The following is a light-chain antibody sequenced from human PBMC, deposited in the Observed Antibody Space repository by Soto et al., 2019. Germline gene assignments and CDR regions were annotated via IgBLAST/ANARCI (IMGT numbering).Light chain of an antibody. J-gene: IGKJ2*01. Sequence: EIVLTQSPGTLSLSPGERATLSCRASQSVSSSYLAWYQQKPGQAPRLLIYGASSRATGIPDRFSGSGSGKDFTLNISRLEPEDFSVYYCQQYGSSLYTFGQGTKLEIK. CDR1: QSVSSSY. CDR3: QQYGSSLYT. V-gene: IGKV3-20*01. CDR2: GAS.